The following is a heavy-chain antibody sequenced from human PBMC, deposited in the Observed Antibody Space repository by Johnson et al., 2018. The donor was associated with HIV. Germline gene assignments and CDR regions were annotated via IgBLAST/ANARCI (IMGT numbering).Heavy chain of an antibody. CDR3: AVRQHRCNAACQDGFHI. Sequence: MLLVESGGGVVRPGGSLRLSCAASGFTFDDYGMSWVRQAPGKGLEWVSGINWNGGSTGSADSVKGRFTISRDNAKNSLCLQVSSLRAGDTGKRRFAVRQHRCNAACQDGFHIWRQGTIVTVSS. CDR2: INWNGGST. V-gene: IGHV3-20*01. J-gene: IGHJ3*02. CDR1: GFTFDDYG. D-gene: IGHD2-2*01.